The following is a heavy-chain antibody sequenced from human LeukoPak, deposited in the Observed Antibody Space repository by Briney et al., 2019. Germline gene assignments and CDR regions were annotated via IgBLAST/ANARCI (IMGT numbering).Heavy chain of an antibody. V-gene: IGHV4-59*01. CDR2: IYYSGST. D-gene: IGHD6-19*01. J-gene: IGHJ4*02. CDR1: GGSISSYY. CDR3: ATGYSSGWYYFDY. Sequence: SGTLSLTCTVSGGSISSYYWSWIRQPPGKGLEGIGYIYYSGSTNYNPSLKSRVTISVDTSKNQFSLKLSSVTAVDTAVYYCATGYSSGWYYFDYWGQGTLVTVSS.